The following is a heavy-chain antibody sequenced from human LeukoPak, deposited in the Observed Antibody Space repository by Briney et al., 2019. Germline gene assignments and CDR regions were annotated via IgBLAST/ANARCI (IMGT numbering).Heavy chain of an antibody. CDR1: GGSITDYY. D-gene: IGHD5-18*01. CDR2: DYYSGSS. Sequence: SETLSLTCTVSGGSITDYYWGWIRQPPGKGLEWIGYDYYSGSSNYNPSLKSRVTISVDTSKNQFSLKMSSVTAADTAVYYCAKMGMVTYVFDIWGQGTMVTVAS. V-gene: IGHV4-59*01. J-gene: IGHJ3*02. CDR3: AKMGMVTYVFDI.